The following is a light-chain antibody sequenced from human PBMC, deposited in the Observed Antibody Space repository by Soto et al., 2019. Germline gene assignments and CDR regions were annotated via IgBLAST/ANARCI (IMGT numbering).Light chain of an antibody. V-gene: IGLV2-11*01. CDR3: CSYAGSYNYV. Sequence: QSVLTQPRSVSGSPGRSVTISCTGTSSDVGAYNYVSWYQQQPGKAPKVMIYDVSKRPSGVPDRFSGSKSGTTASLTISGLQADDETDYYCCSYAGSYNYVFGSGTKLTV. CDR2: DVS. CDR1: SSDVGAYNY. J-gene: IGLJ1*01.